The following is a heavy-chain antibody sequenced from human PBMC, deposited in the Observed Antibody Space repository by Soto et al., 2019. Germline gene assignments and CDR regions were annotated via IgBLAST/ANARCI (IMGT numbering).Heavy chain of an antibody. Sequence: EVQLVESGGGLVKPGGSLRLSCAASGFTFSSYSMNWVRQAPGKGLEWVSSISSSSSYIYYADSVKGRFTISRDNAKNSLYLQMNSLRAEDTAVYYYARGHCTNGVCYMADYWGQGTLVTVSS. CDR3: ARGHCTNGVCYMADY. J-gene: IGHJ4*02. D-gene: IGHD2-8*01. V-gene: IGHV3-21*01. CDR2: ISSSSSYI. CDR1: GFTFSSYS.